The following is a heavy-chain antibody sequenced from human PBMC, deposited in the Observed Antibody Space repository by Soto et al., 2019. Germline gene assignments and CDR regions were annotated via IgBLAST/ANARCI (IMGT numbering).Heavy chain of an antibody. V-gene: IGHV3-30-3*01. J-gene: IGHJ4*02. D-gene: IGHD1-26*01. CDR3: PRPDLEGGSYPAY. CDR2: ISYDGSNK. CDR1: GFTFSNYA. Sequence: QVQLVESGGGVVQPGRSLRLSCAASGFTFSNYAMHWVRQAPGKGLEWVAVISYDGSNKYYADSVKGRFTISRDNSKNTLYLHMNSLSAADTAMYYCPRPDLEGGSYPAYWGQGTLVTVSS.